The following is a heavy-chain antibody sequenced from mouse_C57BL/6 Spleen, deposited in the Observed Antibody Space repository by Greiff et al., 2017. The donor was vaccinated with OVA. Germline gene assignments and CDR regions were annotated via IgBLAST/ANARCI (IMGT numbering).Heavy chain of an antibody. CDR1: GFSFTSYG. V-gene: IGHV2-2*01. Sequence: VQLQQSGPGLVQPSQRLSITCTVSGFSFTSYGVHWVRQSPGKGLEWLGVIWSGGSTDYNAAFISRLSISKDNSKSQVFFKMNSLQADDNAIYYCASQLGKSYYFDYWGQGTTLTVSS. J-gene: IGHJ2*01. CDR3: ASQLGKSYYFDY. CDR2: IWSGGST. D-gene: IGHD4-1*02.